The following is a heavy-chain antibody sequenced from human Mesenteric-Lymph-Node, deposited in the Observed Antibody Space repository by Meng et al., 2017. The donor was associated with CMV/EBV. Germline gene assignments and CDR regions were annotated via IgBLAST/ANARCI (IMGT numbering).Heavy chain of an antibody. V-gene: IGHV4-59*01. CDR2: IYYSGST. CDR3: AKDDCDISDCWQFYALDV. Sequence: SETLSLTCTVSGGSISSYYWSWIRQPPGKGLEWIGYIYYSGSTNYNPSLKSRVTISVDTSKNQFSLKLSSVTAADTAVYYCAKDDCDISDCWQFYALDVWGQGTTVTVSS. J-gene: IGHJ6*02. D-gene: IGHD2-21*02. CDR1: GGSISSYY.